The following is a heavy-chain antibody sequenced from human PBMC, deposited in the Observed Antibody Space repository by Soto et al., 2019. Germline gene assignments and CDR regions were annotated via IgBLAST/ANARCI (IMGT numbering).Heavy chain of an antibody. CDR1: GGSISSGCHY. CDR3: AADVGGYIYGLARH. J-gene: IGHJ4*02. D-gene: IGHD4-17*01. CDR2: IYYSGST. V-gene: IGHV4-31*03. Sequence: SETLSLTCTVSGGSISSGCHYWSWIRQHPGKGLEWIGYIYYSGSTYYNPSLKSRVTISVDTSKNQFSLKLTSVTAEDTAVYYCAADVGGYIYGLARHWGPGTLVTVSS.